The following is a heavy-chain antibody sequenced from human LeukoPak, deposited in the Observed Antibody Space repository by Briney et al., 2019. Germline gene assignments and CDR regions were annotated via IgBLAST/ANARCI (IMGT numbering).Heavy chain of an antibody. J-gene: IGHJ5*02. V-gene: IGHV3-74*01. CDR1: GFTFSNYW. Sequence: GESLRLSCAASGFTFSNYWMHWVRQAPGKGLVWVSRINSDGINTSYADSVKGQFTISRDNAKNTLNLQMNSLRAEDTAVYYCARDLGQYYDTSDNWFDPWGQGTLVTVSS. CDR3: ARDLGQYYDTSDNWFDP. D-gene: IGHD3-22*01. CDR2: INSDGINT.